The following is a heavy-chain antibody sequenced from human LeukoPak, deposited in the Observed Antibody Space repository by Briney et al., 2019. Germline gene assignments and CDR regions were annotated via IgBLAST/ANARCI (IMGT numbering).Heavy chain of an antibody. V-gene: IGHV4-34*01. CDR3: ARGPVTMVRAAAAGSLDY. CDR2: INHSGST. Sequence: SETLSLTCAVYGGSFSGYYWSWIRQPPGKGLEWIGEINHSGSTNYNPSLTSRVTISVDTSKTQSSLKLSSVTAADTAVYYCARGPVTMVRAAAAGSLDYWGQGTLVTVSS. D-gene: IGHD3-10*01. J-gene: IGHJ4*02. CDR1: GGSFSGYY.